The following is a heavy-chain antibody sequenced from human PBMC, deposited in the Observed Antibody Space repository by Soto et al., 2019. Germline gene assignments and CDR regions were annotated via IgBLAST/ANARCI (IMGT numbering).Heavy chain of an antibody. CDR1: GGSLSDYH. J-gene: IGHJ4*02. V-gene: IGHV4-34*01. CDR2: ISHSGDT. D-gene: IGHD3-16*01. CDR3: AGERGSFDT. Sequence: SETLSLTCAVHGGSLSDYHWSWIRQSPGKGLEWIGEISHSGDTNYNPSLKGRLSISLDTSNKQFSVRLSSVTAADTAVYYCAGERGSFDTWGQGTQVTVS.